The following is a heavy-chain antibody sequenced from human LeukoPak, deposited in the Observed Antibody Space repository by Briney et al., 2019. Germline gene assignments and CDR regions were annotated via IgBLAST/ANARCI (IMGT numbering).Heavy chain of an antibody. CDR3: ARDRAAAAGYYMDV. D-gene: IGHD6-13*01. Sequence: GGSLRLSCAASGFTFSSYSMNWVRQAPGKGLEWVSSISSSSSYIYYADSVKGRFTISRDNSKNTLYLQMNSLRAEDTAVYYCARDRAAAAGYYMDVWGKGTTVTVSS. CDR1: GFTFSSYS. CDR2: ISSSSSYI. V-gene: IGHV3-21*01. J-gene: IGHJ6*03.